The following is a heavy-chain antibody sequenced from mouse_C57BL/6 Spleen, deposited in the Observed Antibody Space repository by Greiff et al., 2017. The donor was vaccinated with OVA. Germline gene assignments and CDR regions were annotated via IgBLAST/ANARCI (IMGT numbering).Heavy chain of an antibody. D-gene: IGHD1-1*01. V-gene: IGHV1-61*01. CDR1: GYSFTSYW. Sequence: QVQLQQPGAELVRPGSSVNLSCNASGYSFTSYWMDVVKQRPGQGLEWLGNIYPSDSETHYNQQFKDKATLTVDKSSSTAYMQLSSLTSEDSAVYYCARNYGSSNDVWGTGTTVTVSS. CDR3: ARNYGSSNDV. CDR2: IYPSDSET. J-gene: IGHJ1*03.